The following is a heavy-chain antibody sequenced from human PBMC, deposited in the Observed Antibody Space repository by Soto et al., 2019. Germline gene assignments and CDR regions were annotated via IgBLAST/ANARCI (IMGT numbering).Heavy chain of an antibody. CDR2: IYYSGST. V-gene: IGHV4-59*08. CDR3: ARGTLPGYCSGGSCYSGAFDI. Sequence: TLSLTCAVTGGAISSYYWSWIRQPPGKGLEWIGYIYYSGSTNYNPSLKSRVTISVDTSKNQFSLKLSSVTAADTAVYYCARGTLPGYCSGGSCYSGAFDIWGQGTMVTVSS. D-gene: IGHD2-15*01. J-gene: IGHJ3*02. CDR1: GGAISSYY.